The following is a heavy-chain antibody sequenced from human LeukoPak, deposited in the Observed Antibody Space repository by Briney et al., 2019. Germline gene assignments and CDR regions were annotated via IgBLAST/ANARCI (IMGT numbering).Heavy chain of an antibody. CDR2: INPNSGGT. V-gene: IGHV1-2*02. CDR3: ARHYYDSSGYSRFDY. J-gene: IGHJ4*02. Sequence: ASVKVSCKASGYTFTGYYMHWLRQAPGQGLEWMGWINPNSGGTNYAQKFQGRVTMTRDTSISTAYMELSRLRSDDTAVYYCARHYYDSSGYSRFDYWGQGTLVTVSS. D-gene: IGHD3-22*01. CDR1: GYTFTGYY.